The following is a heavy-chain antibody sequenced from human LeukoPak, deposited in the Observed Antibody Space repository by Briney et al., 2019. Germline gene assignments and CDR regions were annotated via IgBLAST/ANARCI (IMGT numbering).Heavy chain of an antibody. CDR1: GYSFNTYW. Sequence: GESLKISCKTSGYSFNTYWIAWVRQMPGKGLEWMGIIYPDDSVARYSPSFQGQVTISVDKSITTAYLQWSSLKASDTAMYYCARRYSSGWGSFDNWGQGTLVTVSS. V-gene: IGHV5-51*01. CDR2: IYPDDSVA. CDR3: ARRYSSGWGSFDN. J-gene: IGHJ4*02. D-gene: IGHD6-19*01.